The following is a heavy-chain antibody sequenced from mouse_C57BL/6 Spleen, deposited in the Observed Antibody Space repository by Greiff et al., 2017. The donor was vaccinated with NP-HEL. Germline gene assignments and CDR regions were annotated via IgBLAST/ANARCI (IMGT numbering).Heavy chain of an antibody. CDR3: ARWGDGGYLEAMDY. CDR1: GFTFSSYA. CDR2: ISDGGSYT. J-gene: IGHJ4*01. Sequence: EVQLMESGGGLVKPGGSLKLSCAASGFTFSSYAMSWVRQTPEKRLEWVATISDGGSYTYYPDNVKGRFTISRDNAKNNLYLQMSHLTSEDTAMYYCARWGDGGYLEAMDYWGQGTSVTVSS. V-gene: IGHV5-4*01. D-gene: IGHD2-3*01.